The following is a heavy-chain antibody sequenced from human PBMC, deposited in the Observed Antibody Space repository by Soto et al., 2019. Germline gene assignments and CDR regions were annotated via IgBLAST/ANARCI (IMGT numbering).Heavy chain of an antibody. D-gene: IGHD2-15*01. CDR3: ARGLVVVAATWGAFDY. CDR1: GFTFSSYA. J-gene: IGHJ4*02. V-gene: IGHV3-30-3*01. CDR2: ISYDGSNK. Sequence: QVQLVESGGGVVQPGRSLRLSCAASGFTFSSYAMHWVRQAPGKGLEWVAVISYDGSNKYYVDSVKGRFTISRDNSKNTLYLQMNSLRAEDTAVYYCARGLVVVAATWGAFDYWGQGTLVTVSS.